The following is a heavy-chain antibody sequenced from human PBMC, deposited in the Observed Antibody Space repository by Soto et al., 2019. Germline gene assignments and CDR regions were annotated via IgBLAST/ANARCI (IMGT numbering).Heavy chain of an antibody. D-gene: IGHD3-16*01. V-gene: IGHV3-11*05. J-gene: IGHJ6*02. Sequence: QMQLVESGGGLVKPGGSLRLSCAASGFNFSDYYMTWVRQAPGKGLEWISYISGSSMYTNYADSVKGRFTTSRDNAKNSLYLEMTSLRAEDTAMYYCAREGSIVVGGGLDVWGQGTTVTVSS. CDR1: GFNFSDYY. CDR2: ISGSSMYT. CDR3: AREGSIVVGGGLDV.